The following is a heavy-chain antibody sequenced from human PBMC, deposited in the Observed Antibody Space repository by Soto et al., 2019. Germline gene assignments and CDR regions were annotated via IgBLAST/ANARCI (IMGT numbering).Heavy chain of an antibody. Sequence: GGSLRLSCAASGFTFSDYYMSWIRQAPGKGPEWVSYISSTGSNIFYADSVKGRFTISRDNAKNSLYLQMNGLRVEDTALYYCAGGYDFWSAYTDLDWYFDLWGRGTLVTVSS. D-gene: IGHD3-3*01. V-gene: IGHV3-11*01. J-gene: IGHJ2*01. CDR2: ISSTGSNI. CDR1: GFTFSDYY. CDR3: AGGYDFWSAYTDLDWYFDL.